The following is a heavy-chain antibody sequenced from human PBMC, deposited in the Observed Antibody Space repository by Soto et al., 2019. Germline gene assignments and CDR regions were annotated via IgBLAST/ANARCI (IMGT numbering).Heavy chain of an antibody. CDR3: ARSLASGGGPRTRAFDI. Sequence: SETLSLTCTVSGACISSGDYSWSWYRQPPMKGLEWIGDIYYSGSNYYNPSLKSRVTISVDTSKNQTSLKMSSVTAANTAVYYCARSLASGGGPRTRAFDIWGQGIM. V-gene: IGHV4-30-4*01. J-gene: IGHJ3*02. D-gene: IGHD1-7*01. CDR2: IYYSGSN. CDR1: GACISSGDYS.